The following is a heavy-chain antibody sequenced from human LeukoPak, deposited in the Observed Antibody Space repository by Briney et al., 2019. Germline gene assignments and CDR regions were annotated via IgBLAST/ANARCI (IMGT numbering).Heavy chain of an antibody. CDR2: ISYDGRNT. Sequence: GRSLRLSCAASGFTFSTHGMHWVRQAPGKGLEWLAVISYDGRNTYYADSVKGRFTISRDNSKNTLYLQMNSLRAEDTAVYYCARGGQWLVGDYFDYWGQGTLVTVSS. D-gene: IGHD6-19*01. J-gene: IGHJ4*02. CDR1: GFTFSTHG. V-gene: IGHV3-30*03. CDR3: ARGGQWLVGDYFDY.